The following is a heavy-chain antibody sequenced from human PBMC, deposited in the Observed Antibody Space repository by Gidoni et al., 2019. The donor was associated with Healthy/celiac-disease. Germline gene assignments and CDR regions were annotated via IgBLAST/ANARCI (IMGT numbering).Heavy chain of an antibody. Sequence: QLQLQESGPGLVKPSETLSLTCTVSGGSISSSSYYWGWSRQPPGKGLEWIGSIYYSGSTYYNPSLKSRVTISVDTSKNQFSLKLSPVTAADTAVYYCARHKLRWFDPWGQGTLVTVSS. D-gene: IGHD3-10*01. V-gene: IGHV4-39*01. CDR1: GGSISSSSYY. CDR2: IYYSGST. J-gene: IGHJ5*02. CDR3: ARHKLRWFDP.